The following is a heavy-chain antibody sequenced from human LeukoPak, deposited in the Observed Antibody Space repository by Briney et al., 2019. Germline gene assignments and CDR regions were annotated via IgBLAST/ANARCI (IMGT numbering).Heavy chain of an antibody. D-gene: IGHD5-18*01. J-gene: IGHJ4*02. V-gene: IGHV1-18*01. Sequence: ASVPVSRKISGYSFTRYGITWVRQAPGQGLEWMGWISDYNGDTNYHQKLQGRVTMTTDTSTSTVYMELRSLRSDDAAVYYCARVNANPGDSYARGWFDYWGPDTCFSVSS. CDR1: GYSFTRYG. CDR3: ARVNANPGDSYARGWFDY. CDR2: ISDYNGDT.